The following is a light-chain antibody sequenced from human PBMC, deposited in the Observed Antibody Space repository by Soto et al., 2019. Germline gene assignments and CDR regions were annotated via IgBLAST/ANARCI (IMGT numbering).Light chain of an antibody. CDR1: QSVSSSH. Sequence: DIVLTQSPGTLSLPPGERAILSCSASQSVSSSHLAWYQQKPGQAPRLLIHGASSRATGIPDRFSGSGSGTDFTLTISRLEPEDFAVYYCQQYGTSPPALTFGGGTKVDIK. J-gene: IGKJ4*01. CDR3: QQYGTSPPALT. CDR2: GAS. V-gene: IGKV3-20*01.